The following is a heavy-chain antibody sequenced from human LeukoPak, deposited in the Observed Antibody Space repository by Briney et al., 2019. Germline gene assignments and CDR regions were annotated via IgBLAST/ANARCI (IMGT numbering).Heavy chain of an antibody. V-gene: IGHV3-7*01. Sequence: GGSLKLSCAASGLTFSSSWMTWVRQTPGKGLEWVANIKEDGSEKYYVDSVKGRFTISRDNAKNSLYLRMNSLRAEDTALYYCATDVGADWGQGTLVTVSS. J-gene: IGHJ4*02. CDR2: IKEDGSEK. CDR1: GLTFSSSW. CDR3: ATDVGAD.